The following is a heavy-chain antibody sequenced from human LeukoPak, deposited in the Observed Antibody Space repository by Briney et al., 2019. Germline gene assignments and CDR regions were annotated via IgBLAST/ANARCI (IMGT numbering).Heavy chain of an antibody. J-gene: IGHJ5*02. CDR1: GGSISSYY. CDR2: IYTSGST. V-gene: IGHV4-4*07. D-gene: IGHD6-13*01. CDR3: ARDIAAAGTDSFDP. Sequence: PSETLSLTCTVSGGSISSYYWSWIRQPAGKGLVWIGRIYTSGSTNYNPSLKSRVTMSVDTSKNQFSLKLSSVTAADTAVYYCARDIAAAGTDSFDPWGQGTLVTVSS.